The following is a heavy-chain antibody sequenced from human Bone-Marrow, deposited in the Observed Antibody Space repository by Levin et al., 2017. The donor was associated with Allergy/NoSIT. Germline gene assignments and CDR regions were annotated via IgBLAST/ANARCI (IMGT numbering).Heavy chain of an antibody. D-gene: IGHD5-24*01. CDR1: GYSFTSYW. V-gene: IGHV5-51*01. CDR3: ARRVDRGDDDVSPAVGGLDV. Sequence: GGSLRLSCKGSGYSFTSYWIGWVRQMPGKGLEWMGIIYPGDSDTRYSPSFQGQVTISADKSISTAYLQWSSLKASDTSMYYCARRVDRGDDDVSPAVGGLDVWGQGTTVTVSS. J-gene: IGHJ6*02. CDR2: IYPGDSDT.